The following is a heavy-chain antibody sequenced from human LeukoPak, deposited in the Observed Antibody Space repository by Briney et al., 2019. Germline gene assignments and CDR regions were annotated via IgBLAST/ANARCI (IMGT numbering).Heavy chain of an antibody. J-gene: IGHJ5*02. CDR3: ARGGQGYDLNWFDP. CDR2: ISYDGSNK. Sequence: SCKASGYTFTGYYMHWVRQAPGKGLEWVTIISYDGSNKYYADSVKGRFTISRDNSKNTLYLQMNSLRAEDTAVYYCARGGQGYDLNWFDPWGQGTLVTVSS. CDR1: GYTFTGYY. D-gene: IGHD3-3*01. V-gene: IGHV3-30-3*01.